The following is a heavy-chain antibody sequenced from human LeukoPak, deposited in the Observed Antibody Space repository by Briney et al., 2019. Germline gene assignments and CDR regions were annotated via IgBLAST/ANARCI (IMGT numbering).Heavy chain of an antibody. J-gene: IGHJ6*02. Sequence: SVKVSCKTAGGTFSAYTFSWLRQAPGQRPEWMGAIIPIFGTTNYAQKFQGRVTITADESTNTAYMELSGLRSEDTAVYYCARDRRRGSGSYINYSYDGMDVWGQGTIVTVSS. CDR3: ARDRRRGSGSYINYSYDGMDV. CDR2: IIPIFGTT. D-gene: IGHD3-10*01. CDR1: GGTFSAYT. V-gene: IGHV1-69*01.